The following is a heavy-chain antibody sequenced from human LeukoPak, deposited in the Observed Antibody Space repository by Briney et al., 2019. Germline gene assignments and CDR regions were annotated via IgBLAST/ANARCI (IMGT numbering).Heavy chain of an antibody. D-gene: IGHD1-26*01. J-gene: IGHJ4*02. Sequence: PGGSLRLSCAASGFTFDDYTMHWVRQAPGKGLEWVSLISWDGGSTYYADSVKGRFTISRDNSKNSLYLQMNSLRTEDTALYYCAKGEHREEWELLTYYFDYWGQGTLVTVSS. CDR3: AKGEHREEWELLTYYFDY. CDR1: GFTFDDYT. CDR2: ISWDGGST. V-gene: IGHV3-43*01.